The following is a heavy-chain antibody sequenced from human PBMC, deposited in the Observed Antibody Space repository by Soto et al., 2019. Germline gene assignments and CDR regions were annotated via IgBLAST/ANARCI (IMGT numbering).Heavy chain of an antibody. CDR1: GFSISSYY. D-gene: IGHD1-1*01. CDR3: ARNGWYNWNDGWFDP. J-gene: IGHJ5*02. V-gene: IGHV4-59*08. Sequence: SETLSLTCTVSGFSISSYYWSWIRQPPGKGLEWIGYIYYSGSTNYNPSLKSRVTISVDTSKNQFSLKLSSVTAADTAVYYCARNGWYNWNDGWFDPWGQGTLVTVSS. CDR2: IYYSGST.